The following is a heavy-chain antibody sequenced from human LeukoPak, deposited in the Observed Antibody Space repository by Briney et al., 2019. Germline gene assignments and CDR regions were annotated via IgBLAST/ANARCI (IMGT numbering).Heavy chain of an antibody. J-gene: IGHJ4*02. CDR2: ISSSGSTI. CDR3: AKTHYDFWSGYYSPFDY. V-gene: IGHV3-48*01. CDR1: GFTFSSYS. Sequence: PGGSLRLSCAASGFTFSSYSMNWVRQAPGKGLEWISYISSSGSTIYYADSVKGRFTISRDNSKNTLYLQMNSLRAEDTAVYYCAKTHYDFWSGYYSPFDYWGQGTLVTVSS. D-gene: IGHD3-3*01.